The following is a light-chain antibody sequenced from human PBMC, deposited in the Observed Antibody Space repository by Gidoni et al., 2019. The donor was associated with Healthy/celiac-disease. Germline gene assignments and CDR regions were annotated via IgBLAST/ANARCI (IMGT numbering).Light chain of an antibody. CDR1: QSVSSSD. J-gene: IGKJ4*01. CDR2: GAS. Sequence: ELVLTQSPGTLSLSPGERATLSCRASQSVSSSDLAWYQQKPGQAPRLLIDGASSRATGIPDRFSGSGSGTDFTLTISRLEPEYFAVYYCQQYGSSPRTFGGGTKVEIK. CDR3: QQYGSSPRT. V-gene: IGKV3-20*01.